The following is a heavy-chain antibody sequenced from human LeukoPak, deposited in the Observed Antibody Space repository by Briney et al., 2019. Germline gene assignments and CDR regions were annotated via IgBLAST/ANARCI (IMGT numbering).Heavy chain of an antibody. Sequence: PSETLSLTCTVSGGSISTYYWSWIRQPPGKGLEWIGYIYYSGGTNYNPSLQSRVTISIDTSKNQLSLKLSSVTAADPAVCYCARCTVTYSAGENSYAFEIWGQGTMVTVSS. V-gene: IGHV4-59*01. CDR2: IYYSGGT. J-gene: IGHJ3*02. CDR3: ARCTVTYSAGENSYAFEI. D-gene: IGHD2-8*02. CDR1: GGSISTYY.